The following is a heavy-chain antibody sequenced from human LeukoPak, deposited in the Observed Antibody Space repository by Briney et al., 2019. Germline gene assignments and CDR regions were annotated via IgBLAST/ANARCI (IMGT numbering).Heavy chain of an antibody. J-gene: IGHJ4*02. V-gene: IGHV4-34*01. CDR1: GGSFSGYY. Sequence: ASETLSLTCAVYGGSFSGYYWSWIRQPPGKGLEWIGEINHSGSTNYNPSLKSRVTISVDTSKNQFSLKLSSVTAADTAVYYCARGGGGRYFDYWGQGTLVTVSS. CDR3: ARGGGGRYFDY. D-gene: IGHD3-16*01. CDR2: INHSGST.